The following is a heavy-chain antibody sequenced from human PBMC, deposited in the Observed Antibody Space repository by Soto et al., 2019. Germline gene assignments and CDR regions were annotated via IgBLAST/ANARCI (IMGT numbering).Heavy chain of an antibody. D-gene: IGHD3-3*01. CDR1: GFTFSGYN. CDR3: ARAMRFLVFYYGMDV. Sequence: PGGSLRLSRAASGFTFSGYNMNWVRQAPGKGLEWISYISYGDSSGGTIYYADSVKGRFPLSRDNAKYSLYLHLTSLKDEDTAVYYCARAMRFLVFYYGMDVWGQGTTVTDSS. J-gene: IGHJ6*02. CDR2: ISYGDSSGGTI. V-gene: IGHV3-48*02.